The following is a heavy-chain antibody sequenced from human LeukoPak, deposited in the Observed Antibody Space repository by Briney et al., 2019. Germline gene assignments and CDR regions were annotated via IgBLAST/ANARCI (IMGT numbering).Heavy chain of an antibody. J-gene: IGHJ6*03. Sequence: ASVKVSCKASGGTFSSYAISWVRQAPGQGLEWMGGIIPFFGTTYYAQNFQGRVTITADESMTTAYMELSSLRSEDTAVYYCARTDRNYYYMDVWGKGTTVTVSS. CDR3: ARTDRNYYYMDV. CDR2: IIPFFGTT. CDR1: GGTFSSYA. V-gene: IGHV1-69*13.